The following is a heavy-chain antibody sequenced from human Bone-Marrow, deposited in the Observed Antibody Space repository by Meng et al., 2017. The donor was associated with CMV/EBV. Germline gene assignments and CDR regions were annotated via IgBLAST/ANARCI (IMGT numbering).Heavy chain of an antibody. V-gene: IGHV3-7*01. D-gene: IGHD3-3*01. CDR1: GFTFSSYW. CDR2: IKQDGSEK. Sequence: GESLKISCAASGFTFSSYWMSWVRQAPGKGLEWVANIKQDGSEKYYVDSVKGRFTISRDNAKNSLYLQMNSLRAEDTAVYYCARDGYDFWSGYYRVLPQTYYYYGMDVWGQGNTVTVSS. J-gene: IGHJ6*01. CDR3: ARDGYDFWSGYYRVLPQTYYYYGMDV.